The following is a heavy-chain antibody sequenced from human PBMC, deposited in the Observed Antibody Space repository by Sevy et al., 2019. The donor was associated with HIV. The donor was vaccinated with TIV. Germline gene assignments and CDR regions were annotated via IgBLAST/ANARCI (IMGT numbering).Heavy chain of an antibody. D-gene: IGHD5-12*01. Sequence: GGSLRLSCAASGFTFSRYWMSWVRQAPGKGLEWMANIKQDGSEKYYDDSVKGRFTISRDNAKNSLYLQMNSLRAEDTAVYYCAAYSDYDSFDYWGQGTLVTVSS. CDR1: GFTFSRYW. V-gene: IGHV3-7*01. CDR3: AAYSDYDSFDY. CDR2: IKQDGSEK. J-gene: IGHJ4*02.